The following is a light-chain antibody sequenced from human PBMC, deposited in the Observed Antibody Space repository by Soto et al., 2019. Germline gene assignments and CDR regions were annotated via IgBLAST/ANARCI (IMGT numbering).Light chain of an antibody. J-gene: IGKJ1*01. CDR3: QQHGTSATWT. CDR1: QSVSSAY. Sequence: EIVLTQSPGTLSLSQGERATLSCRASQSVSSAYLAWYQHKPGQPPKLLIYAASSRVTGIPDRFSGSGSGTDFTLTISRLEHDDYAVYYCQQHGTSATWTFGQGTKVEIK. CDR2: AAS. V-gene: IGKV3-20*01.